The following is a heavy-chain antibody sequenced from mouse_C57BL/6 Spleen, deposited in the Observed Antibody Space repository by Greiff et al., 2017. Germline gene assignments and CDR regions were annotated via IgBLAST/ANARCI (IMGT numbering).Heavy chain of an antibody. CDR3: TTLDDSFDY. Sequence: SGAELVRPGASVKLSCTASGFNIKDDYMHWVKQRPEQGLEWIGWIDPENGDTEYASKFQGKATITADTSSNTAYLQLSSLTSEDTAVYYCTTLDDSFDYWGQGTTLTVSS. CDR1: GFNIKDDY. D-gene: IGHD2-4*01. V-gene: IGHV14-4*01. J-gene: IGHJ2*01. CDR2: IDPENGDT.